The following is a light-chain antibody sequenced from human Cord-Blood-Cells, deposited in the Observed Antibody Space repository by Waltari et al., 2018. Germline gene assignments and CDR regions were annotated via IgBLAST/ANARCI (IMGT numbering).Light chain of an antibody. CDR1: QSISSY. J-gene: IGKJ3*01. V-gene: IGKV1-39*01. CDR2: AAS. Sequence: DIQMTQSPSSLSASVGDRVTITCRASQSISSYLNWYQQKPGKAPKHLIYAASSLQSGFPTRFSGNGSGTDFTLTISSLRPEDFATYYCQQSYSTPRTFGPGTKVDIK. CDR3: QQSYSTPRT.